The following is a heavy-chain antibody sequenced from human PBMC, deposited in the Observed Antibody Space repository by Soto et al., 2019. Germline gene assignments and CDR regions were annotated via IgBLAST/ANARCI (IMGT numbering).Heavy chain of an antibody. CDR1: GFTFSSYW. CDR2: IKGDGSET. Sequence: GGSLRLSCAASGFTFSSYWMHWVRQAPGKGLVWVSRIKGDGSETNYADSVKGRFTISRDNSKNTLYLQMNSLRAEDTAIYYCGKASTYPLDGVDVWGQGTTVTVSS. J-gene: IGHJ6*02. V-gene: IGHV3-74*01. CDR3: GKASTYPLDGVDV. D-gene: IGHD3-16*01.